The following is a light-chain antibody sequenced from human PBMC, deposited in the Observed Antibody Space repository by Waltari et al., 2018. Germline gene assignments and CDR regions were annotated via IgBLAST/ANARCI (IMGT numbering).Light chain of an antibody. V-gene: IGKV4-1*01. Sequence: DIVMTQSPDSLAVSLGERATIKCKSSQSVFSSPNNKNYLAWYQQKPGQPPNLLIYWASTRGSGVPDRFSGSGSGTDFTLTISSLQAEDVAVYYCQQYFSTPITFGQGTRLEIK. CDR3: QQYFSTPIT. J-gene: IGKJ5*01. CDR2: WAS. CDR1: QSVFSSPNNKNY.